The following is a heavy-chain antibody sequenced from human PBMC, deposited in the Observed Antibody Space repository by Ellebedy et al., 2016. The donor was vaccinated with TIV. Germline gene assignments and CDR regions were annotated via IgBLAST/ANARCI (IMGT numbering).Heavy chain of an antibody. Sequence: GESLKISXAASGFTFRTYGMHWVRQAPGKGLEWVAVTWSDGSDKYYADSVKGRFTISRDNSKNTLYLQMDSLRAEDTAVYYCARDSRYDFWSGYLDYWGQGTLVTVSS. CDR3: ARDSRYDFWSGYLDY. CDR1: GFTFRTYG. D-gene: IGHD3-3*01. V-gene: IGHV3-33*01. CDR2: TWSDGSDK. J-gene: IGHJ4*02.